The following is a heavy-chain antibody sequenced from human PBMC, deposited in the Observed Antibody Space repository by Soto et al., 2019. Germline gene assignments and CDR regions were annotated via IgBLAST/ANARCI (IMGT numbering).Heavy chain of an antibody. CDR2: ISSSSSYI. Sequence: GSLRLSCAASGFTFSSYSMNWVRQAPGKGLEWVSSISSSSSYIYYADSVKGRFTISRDNAKNSLYLQMNSLRAEDTAVYYCARKSTRVYYYGMDVWGQGTTVTVSS. CDR1: GFTFSSYS. J-gene: IGHJ6*02. D-gene: IGHD2-2*01. V-gene: IGHV3-21*01. CDR3: ARKSTRVYYYGMDV.